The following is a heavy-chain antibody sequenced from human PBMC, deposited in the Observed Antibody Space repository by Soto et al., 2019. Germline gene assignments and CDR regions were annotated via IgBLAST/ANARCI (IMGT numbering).Heavy chain of an antibody. CDR1: GFTFSSYE. CDR2: ISSSCSTI. V-gene: IGHV3-48*03. D-gene: IGHD2-21*02. J-gene: IGHJ4*02. CDR3: ARDPITVVTHFDY. Sequence: GGSLRLSCAASGFTFSSYEMNWVRQAPGKGLEWVSYISSSCSTIYYADSVKGRFTISRDNAKNSLYLQMNSLRAEDTAVYYCARDPITVVTHFDYWGQGTLVTVSS.